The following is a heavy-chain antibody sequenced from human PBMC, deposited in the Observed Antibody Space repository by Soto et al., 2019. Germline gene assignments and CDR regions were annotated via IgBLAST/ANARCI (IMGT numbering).Heavy chain of an antibody. J-gene: IGHJ6*02. CDR2: ISSSSTYT. CDR3: ARPRYCSGGNCYLYGMDV. CDR1: GFTFSDYY. V-gene: IGHV3-11*05. D-gene: IGHD2-15*01. Sequence: QVQLVESGGVLVNPGGSLRLSCAASGFTFSDYYMSWIRQAPGKGLEWVSYISSSSTYTNYADSVKGRFTISRDNAKNSLYLQMTSLRAEDTAVYYCARPRYCSGGNCYLYGMDVWGQGTTVTVSS.